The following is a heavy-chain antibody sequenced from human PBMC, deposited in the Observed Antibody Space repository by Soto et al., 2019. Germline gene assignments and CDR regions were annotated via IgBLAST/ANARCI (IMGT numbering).Heavy chain of an antibody. J-gene: IGHJ4*02. CDR3: AMDVGATGY. CDR2: ICTCGST. Sequence: QVQLQESGPGLVKPSETLSLTCTVSGGSISSYYWSWIRQPAGKGLVWIGRICTCGSTNYDPSLKRRVTMSVDTSKNQSSLKLSSVTAAHTAVYYCAMDVGATGYWGQGTLVTVSS. CDR1: GGSISSYY. V-gene: IGHV4-4*07. D-gene: IGHD1-26*01.